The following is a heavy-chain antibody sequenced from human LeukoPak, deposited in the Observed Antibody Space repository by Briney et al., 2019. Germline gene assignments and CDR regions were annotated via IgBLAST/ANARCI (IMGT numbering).Heavy chain of an antibody. V-gene: IGHV1-69*06. CDR1: GGSFSSCA. J-gene: IGHJ3*02. Sequence: SVKVSCKASGGSFSSCAINWVRQAPGQGLEWMGGIIPIFGTTNYAQNFQGRVTFTADKTTTTAYMELTSLRSEDTAVYYCATGNSGYDYGRQNAFNIWGQGTMVTVSS. CDR2: IIPIFGTT. CDR3: ATGNSGYDYGRQNAFNI. D-gene: IGHD5-18*01.